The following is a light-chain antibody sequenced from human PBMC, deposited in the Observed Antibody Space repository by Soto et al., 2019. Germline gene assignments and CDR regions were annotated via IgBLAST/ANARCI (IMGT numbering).Light chain of an antibody. J-gene: IGLJ1*01. CDR3: CSYAGSGALGV. Sequence: QSVLTQPASVSGSSGQSITISCTGTSRDVGYYNLVSWFRQHPGNAPKLIIYEVTKRPSGVSDRFSGSKSGNTASLTISGLQPEDEADYYCCSYAGSGALGVFGAGTKVTVL. CDR2: EVT. CDR1: SRDVGYYNL. V-gene: IGLV2-23*02.